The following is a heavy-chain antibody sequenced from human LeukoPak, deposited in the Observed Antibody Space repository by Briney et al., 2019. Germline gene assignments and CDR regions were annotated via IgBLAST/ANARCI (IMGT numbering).Heavy chain of an antibody. V-gene: IGHV3-23*01. CDR2: ISGSGGST. CDR1: GFTFSSYG. CDR3: AKCSRVDWLPIDY. J-gene: IGHJ4*02. D-gene: IGHD3-9*01. Sequence: GGSLRLSCAASGFTFSSYGMHWVRQAPGKGLEWVSAISGSGGSTYYANSVKGRFTISRDNSKNTLYLQMNSLRADDTAVYYCAKCSRVDWLPIDYWGRGTLVTVSS.